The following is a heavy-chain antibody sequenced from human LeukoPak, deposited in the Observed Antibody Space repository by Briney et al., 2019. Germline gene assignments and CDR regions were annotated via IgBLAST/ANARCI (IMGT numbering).Heavy chain of an antibody. CDR3: ARDAHDYSNYGWFDL. Sequence: GGSLRLSCAASGFTFSSYAMSWVRQAPEKGLEWVSGISTGGVSTYYADSVKGRFTISRDDSKDSLHLHMNSLRADDTAIYYCARDAHDYSNYGWFDLWGQGTLVTVSS. V-gene: IGHV3-23*01. J-gene: IGHJ5*02. CDR1: GFTFSSYA. CDR2: ISTGGVST. D-gene: IGHD4-11*01.